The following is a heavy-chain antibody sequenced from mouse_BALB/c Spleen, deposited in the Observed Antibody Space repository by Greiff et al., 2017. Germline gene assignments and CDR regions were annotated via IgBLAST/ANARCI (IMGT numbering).Heavy chain of an antibody. CDR3: ARGSTATDWFAY. V-gene: IGHV1-54*01. D-gene: IGHD1-2*01. J-gene: IGHJ3*01. CDR1: GYAFTNYL. CDR2: INPGSGGT. Sequence: VQLQQSGAELVRPGTSVKVSCKASGYAFTNYLIEWVKQRPGQGLEWIGVINPGSGGTNYNEKFKGKATLTADKSSSTAYMQLSSLTSDDSAVYFCARGSTATDWFAYWGQGTLVTVSA.